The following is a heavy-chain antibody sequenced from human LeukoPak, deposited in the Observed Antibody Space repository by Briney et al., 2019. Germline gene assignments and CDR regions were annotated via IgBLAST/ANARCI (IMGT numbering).Heavy chain of an antibody. D-gene: IGHD6-19*01. CDR2: ISAYNGNT. CDR1: GYTFTSYG. Sequence: ASVKVSCKASGYTFTSYGISWVRQAPGQGLEWMGWISAYNGNTNYAQKLQGRVTMTTDTSTSTAYMELRSLRSDDTAAYYCARDRGSQSSYYYYYMDVWGKGTTVTVSS. V-gene: IGHV1-18*01. J-gene: IGHJ6*03. CDR3: ARDRGSQSSYYYYYMDV.